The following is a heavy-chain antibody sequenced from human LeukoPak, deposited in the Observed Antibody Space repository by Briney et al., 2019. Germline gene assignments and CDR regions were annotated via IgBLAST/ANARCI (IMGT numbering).Heavy chain of an antibody. V-gene: IGHV3-30*04. J-gene: IGHJ4*02. CDR1: GFTFSSYA. CDR2: ISYDGSNK. Sequence: GGSLRLSCAASGFTFSSYAMHWVRQAPGKGLEWVAVISYDGSNKYYADSVKGRFTISRDNSKNTLYLQMSSLRAEDTAVYYCARAHDYWGQGTLVTVSS. CDR3: ARAHDY.